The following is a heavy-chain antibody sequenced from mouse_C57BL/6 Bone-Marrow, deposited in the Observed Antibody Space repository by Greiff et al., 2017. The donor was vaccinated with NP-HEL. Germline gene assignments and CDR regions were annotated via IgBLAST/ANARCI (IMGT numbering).Heavy chain of an antibody. CDR2: IDPENGDT. J-gene: IGHJ1*03. CDR3: IFYGYDVGYFDV. V-gene: IGHV14-4*01. CDR1: GFNIKDDY. Sequence: LVESGAELVRPGASVKLSCTASGFNIKDDYMHWVKQRPEQGLEWIGWIDPENGDTEYASKFQGKATITADTSSNTAYLQLSSLTSEDTAVYYCIFYGYDVGYFDVWGTGTTVTVSS. D-gene: IGHD2-2*01.